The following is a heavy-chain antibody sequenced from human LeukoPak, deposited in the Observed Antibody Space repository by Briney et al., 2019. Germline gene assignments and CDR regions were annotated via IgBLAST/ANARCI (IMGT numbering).Heavy chain of an antibody. V-gene: IGHV3-33*01. J-gene: IGHJ5*02. CDR3: ARARALLFDP. CDR2: IWYDGSNK. CDR1: GFTFSSYG. D-gene: IGHD3-10*01. Sequence: GGSLRLSCAASGFTFSSYGMHWVHQAPGKGLEWVAVIWYDGSNKYYADSVKGRFTISRDNSKNTLYLQMNSLRAEDTAVYYCARARALLFDPWGQGTLVTVSS.